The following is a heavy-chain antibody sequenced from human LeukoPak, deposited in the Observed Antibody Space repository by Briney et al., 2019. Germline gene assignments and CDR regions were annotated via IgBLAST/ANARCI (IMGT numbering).Heavy chain of an antibody. Sequence: SETLSLTCTVSGGSISSYYWSWIRQPPGKGLEWIGYIYYSGSTNYNPSLKSRVTISVDTSKNQFSLKLSSVTAADTAVYYCARADYYDSSGDSPFDYWGQGTLVTVSS. CDR2: IYYSGST. CDR1: GGSISSYY. V-gene: IGHV4-59*01. D-gene: IGHD3-22*01. CDR3: ARADYYDSSGDSPFDY. J-gene: IGHJ4*02.